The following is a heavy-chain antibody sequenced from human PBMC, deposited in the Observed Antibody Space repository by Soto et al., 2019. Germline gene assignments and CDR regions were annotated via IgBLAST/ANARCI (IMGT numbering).Heavy chain of an antibody. D-gene: IGHD3-10*01. J-gene: IGHJ4*02. CDR2: ISAVSTYI. Sequence: PGGSLRLSCVASGFNFGSYGMYWVRQAPGKRLEWVSSISAVSTYIYYGDSVKGRFTISRDNAKNSMFLQMDSLTVEDTAVYYCARVANIKVGGIKNYYFDSWRQGIPVTVSS. CDR3: ARVANIKVGGIKNYYFDS. V-gene: IGHV3-21*01. CDR1: GFNFGSYG.